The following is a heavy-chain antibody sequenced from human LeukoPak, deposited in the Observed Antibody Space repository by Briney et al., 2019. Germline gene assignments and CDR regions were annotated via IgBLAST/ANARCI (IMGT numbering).Heavy chain of an antibody. D-gene: IGHD3-22*01. CDR1: GFTVDSNY. CDR2: IYTGGNT. CDR3: ARGDDSGYYDYFDY. V-gene: IGHV3-53*01. J-gene: IGHJ4*02. Sequence: GGSLRLSCAASGFTVDSNYLSWVRQAPGKGLEWVSTIYTGGNTYYAASVKGRFTISRDLSKNTVFLHMNSLRAEDTAMYYCARGDDSGYYDYFDYWGQGALVTVSS.